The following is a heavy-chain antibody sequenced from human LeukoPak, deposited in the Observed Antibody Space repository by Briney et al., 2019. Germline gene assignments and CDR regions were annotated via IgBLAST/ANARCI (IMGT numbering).Heavy chain of an antibody. J-gene: IGHJ4*02. CDR3: ARRLNYYDSSGYYYASTYYFDY. D-gene: IGHD3-22*01. CDR1: GGSISSSSYY. CDR2: IYYSGST. Sequence: SETLSLTCTVSGGSISSSSYYWGWIRQPPGKGLEWIGSIYYSGSTYYNPSPKSRVTISVDTSKNQFSLKLSSVTAADTAVYYCARRLNYYDSSGYYYASTYYFDYWGQGTLVTVSS. V-gene: IGHV4-39*01.